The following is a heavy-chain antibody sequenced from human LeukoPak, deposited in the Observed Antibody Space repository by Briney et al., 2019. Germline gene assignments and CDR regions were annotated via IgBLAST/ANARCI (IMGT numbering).Heavy chain of an antibody. CDR3: ARSGYDILTGYPLSFFDY. D-gene: IGHD3-9*01. V-gene: IGHV1-18*04. J-gene: IGHJ4*02. Sequence: ASVKVSCKTSGYTFTSYGISWARQAPGQGLEWMGWISAYNGNTNYAQKLQGRVTMTTDTSTSTAYMELRSLRSDDTAVYYCARSGYDILTGYPLSFFDYWGQGTLVTVSS. CDR1: GYTFTSYG. CDR2: ISAYNGNT.